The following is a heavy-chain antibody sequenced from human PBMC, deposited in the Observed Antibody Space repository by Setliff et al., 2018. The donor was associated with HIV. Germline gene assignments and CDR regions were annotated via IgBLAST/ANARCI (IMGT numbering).Heavy chain of an antibody. Sequence: PSETLSLTCAVYGGSFNGYYWSWIRQPPGKGLEWIGEINHSGSTKYNPSLKSRVTMSIDTSKNQFSLKLSSVTAADTAVYYCARMYSGYDWSPAGARTRYFDYWGQGTLVTVSS. J-gene: IGHJ4*02. D-gene: IGHD5-12*01. CDR2: INHSGST. CDR3: ARMYSGYDWSPAGARTRYFDY. CDR1: GGSFNGYY. V-gene: IGHV4-34*01.